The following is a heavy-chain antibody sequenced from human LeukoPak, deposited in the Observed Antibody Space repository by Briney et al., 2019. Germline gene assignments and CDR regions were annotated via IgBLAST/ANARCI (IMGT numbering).Heavy chain of an antibody. V-gene: IGHV4-34*01. Sequence: PSETLSLTCAVYGGSFSGYYWSWIRQPPGKGLEWIGEINHSGSTNYNPSLKSRVTISVDTSKNQFSLKLGSVTAADTAVYYCARGTGGYRSNWFDPWGQRTLVTVSS. J-gene: IGHJ5*02. CDR2: INHSGST. CDR3: ARGTGGYRSNWFDP. D-gene: IGHD6-25*01. CDR1: GGSFSGYY.